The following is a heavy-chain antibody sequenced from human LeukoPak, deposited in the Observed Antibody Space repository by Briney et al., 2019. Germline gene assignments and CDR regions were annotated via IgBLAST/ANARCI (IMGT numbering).Heavy chain of an antibody. J-gene: IGHJ4*02. V-gene: IGHV1-3*01. CDR3: ARDGYDADGYLDY. CDR1: GYPFRSYV. Sequence: GALVKVSCKASGYPFRSYVIHWLRQAPGQSLEWIGWINPANGNTKYSRNFQGRVTITRDTSASVVYMELSSLRYEDTAVYYCARDGYDADGYLDYWGQGALVPVSS. D-gene: IGHD5-12*01. CDR2: INPANGNT.